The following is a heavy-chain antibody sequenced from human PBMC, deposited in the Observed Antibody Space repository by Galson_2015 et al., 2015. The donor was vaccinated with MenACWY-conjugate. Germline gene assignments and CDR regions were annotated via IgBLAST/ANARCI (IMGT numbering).Heavy chain of an antibody. CDR1: GYTFTSYA. CDR2: INAGNGNT. Sequence: SCKASGYTFTSYAMHWVRQAPGQRLEWMGWINAGNGNTKYSQKFQGRVTITRDTSASTAYMELSSLRSEDTAVYYCAREMGWSYYYYGMDVWGQGTTVTVSS. J-gene: IGHJ6*02. CDR3: AREMGWSYYYYGMDV. V-gene: IGHV1-3*01. D-gene: IGHD6-19*01.